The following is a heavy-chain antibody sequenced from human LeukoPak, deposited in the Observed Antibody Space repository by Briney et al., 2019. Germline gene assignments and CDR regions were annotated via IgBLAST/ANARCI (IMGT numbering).Heavy chain of an antibody. J-gene: IGHJ4*02. Sequence: GASVKVSCKASGYTFTSYDINWVRQATGQGLEWMGWMNPNSGNTGYAQKFQGRVTITRNTSISTAYMELSSLRSDDTAVYYCARGKTYYYDSSGYFSATSGPNDYWGQGTLVTVSS. CDR1: GYTFTSYD. V-gene: IGHV1-8*03. CDR3: ARGKTYYYDSSGYFSATSGPNDY. D-gene: IGHD3-22*01. CDR2: MNPNSGNT.